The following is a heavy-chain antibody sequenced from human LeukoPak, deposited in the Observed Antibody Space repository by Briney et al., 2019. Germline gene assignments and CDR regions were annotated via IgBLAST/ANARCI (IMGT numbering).Heavy chain of an antibody. Sequence: PSETLSLTCTVSGGSISSYYWSWIRQPPGKGLEWIGYIYYSGSTNYNPSLKSRVTISVDTSKNQFSLKLSSVTAADTAVYYCARDSYYYDSSGYSSSHAFDIWGQGTMVTVSS. D-gene: IGHD3-22*01. J-gene: IGHJ3*02. V-gene: IGHV4-59*01. CDR3: ARDSYYYDSSGYSSSHAFDI. CDR2: IYYSGST. CDR1: GGSISSYY.